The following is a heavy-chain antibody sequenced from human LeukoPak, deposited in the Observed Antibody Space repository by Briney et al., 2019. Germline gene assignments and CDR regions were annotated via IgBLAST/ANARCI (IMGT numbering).Heavy chain of an antibody. J-gene: IGHJ3*02. CDR1: GFTFSSYW. V-gene: IGHV3-7*01. CDR2: IKQDGSEK. D-gene: IGHD2-8*01. CDR3: ARASVHWTKNAFDI. Sequence: QSGGSLRLSCAASGFTFSSYWMSWVRQAPGKGLEWVANIKQDGSEKYYVDSVKGRFTISRDNAKNSLYLQMNSLRAEDTAVYYCARASVHWTKNAFDIWGQGTMVTVSS.